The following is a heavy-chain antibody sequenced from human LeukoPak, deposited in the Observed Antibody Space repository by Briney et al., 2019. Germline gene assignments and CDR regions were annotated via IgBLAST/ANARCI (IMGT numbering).Heavy chain of an antibody. J-gene: IGHJ4*02. D-gene: IGHD2-2*01. CDR1: GFTFSSYG. Sequence: GGSLRLSCAASGFTFSSYGMHWVRQAPGKGLEWVAVIWYDGSNKYYADSVKGRFTISRDNSKNTPYLQMNSLRAEDTAVYYCARDRSSSTSCLDYWGQGTLVTVSS. CDR3: ARDRSSSTSCLDY. V-gene: IGHV3-33*01. CDR2: IWYDGSNK.